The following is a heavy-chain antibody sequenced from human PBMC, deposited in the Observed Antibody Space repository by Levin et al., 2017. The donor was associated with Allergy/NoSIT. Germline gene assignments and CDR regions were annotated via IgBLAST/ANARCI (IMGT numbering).Heavy chain of an antibody. CDR3: AGPDGHYDSSGYVEPWYFDL. D-gene: IGHD3-22*01. V-gene: IGHV1-69*13. CDR2: IIPIFGTA. CDR1: GGTFSSYA. J-gene: IGHJ2*01. Sequence: VASVKVSCKASGGTFSSYAISWVRQAPGQGLEWMGGIIPIFGTANYAQKFQGRVTITADESTSTAYMELSSLRSEDTAVYYCAGPDGHYDSSGYVEPWYFDLWGRGTLVTVSS.